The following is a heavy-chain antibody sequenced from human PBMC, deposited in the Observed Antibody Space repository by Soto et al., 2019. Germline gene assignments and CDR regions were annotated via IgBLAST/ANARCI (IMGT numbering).Heavy chain of an antibody. V-gene: IGHV1-69*06. CDR1: GGPFSSYA. Sequence: ASVKVSCKASGGPFSSYAITWVRQAPGQGLQWMGGIIPIFGEPKYAEKFQGRVTITADMSTSTAYMELSSLRSDDTAVYFCARGSSSSIINWFESWGQGXQVTVYS. CDR3: ARGSSSSIINWFES. CDR2: IIPIFGEP. J-gene: IGHJ5*01. D-gene: IGHD3-3*01.